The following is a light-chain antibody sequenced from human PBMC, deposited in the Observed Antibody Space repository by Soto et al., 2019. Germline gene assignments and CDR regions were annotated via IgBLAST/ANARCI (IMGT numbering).Light chain of an antibody. CDR3: LLHYGAVPPV. CDR1: TGTVTSGYY. V-gene: IGLV7-43*01. J-gene: IGLJ3*02. Sequence: QAVVTQEPSLTVSPGGTVTLTCASSTGTVTSGYYPNWFQQKPGQAPRSLIYSTSNRHSWTPARFSGSLLGGKAALTLSGLQPEGEGGHYCLLHYGAVPPVFGGGTKVTVL. CDR2: STS.